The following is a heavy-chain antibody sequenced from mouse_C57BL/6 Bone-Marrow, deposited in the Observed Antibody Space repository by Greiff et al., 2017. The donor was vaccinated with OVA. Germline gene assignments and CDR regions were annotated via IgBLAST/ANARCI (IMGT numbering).Heavy chain of an antibody. V-gene: IGHV1-64*01. D-gene: IGHD1-1*01. J-gene: IGHJ2*01. CDR1: GYTFTSYW. Sequence: QVQLQQPGAELVKPGASVKMSCKASGYTFTSYWMHWVKQRPGQGLEWIGMIHPNSGSTNYNEKFKSKATLTVDKSSSTAYMQLSSLTSEDSAVYYCARWGVVATNYWGQGTTLTVSS. CDR2: IHPNSGST. CDR3: ARWGVVATNY.